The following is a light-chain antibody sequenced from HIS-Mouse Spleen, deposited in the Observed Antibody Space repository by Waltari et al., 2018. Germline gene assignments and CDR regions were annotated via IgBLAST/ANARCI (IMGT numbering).Light chain of an antibody. J-gene: IGLJ3*02. CDR2: EGS. CDR3: CSYAGSSTFEV. Sequence: QSALTQPASVSGSPGQSITISCPGTSSDVGSYNLVPWYQQYPGKAPKLMIYEGSKRPSGVSNRFSGSKSGNTASLTISGLQAEDEADYYCCSYAGSSTFEVFGGGTKLTVL. V-gene: IGLV2-23*03. CDR1: SSDVGSYNL.